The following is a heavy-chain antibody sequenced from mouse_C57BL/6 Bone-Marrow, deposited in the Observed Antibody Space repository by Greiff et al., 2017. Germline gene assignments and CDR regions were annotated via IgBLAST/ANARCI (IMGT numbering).Heavy chain of an antibody. Sequence: QVQLQQSGAELARPGASVKLSCKASGYTFTSYGISWVKQRTGQGLEWIGEIYPRSGNTYYNEKFKGKATLTADKSSSTAYMELLNLTSENSAVYFCARFFTTVEATRDYWGQGTTLTVSS. J-gene: IGHJ2*01. CDR2: IYPRSGNT. D-gene: IGHD1-1*01. CDR1: GYTFTSYG. V-gene: IGHV1-81*01. CDR3: ARFFTTVEATRDY.